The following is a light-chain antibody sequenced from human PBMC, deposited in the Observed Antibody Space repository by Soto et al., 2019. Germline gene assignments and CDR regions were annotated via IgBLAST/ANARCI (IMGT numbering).Light chain of an antibody. V-gene: IGLV2-14*01. J-gene: IGLJ2*01. CDR1: SSDIGGYNY. Sequence: QAVVTQPASMSGSPGQSITISCTGTSSDIGGYNYVSWYQQHPDKAPKLMIFEVNDRPSGVSNRFSGSKSGNTASLTISGLQAEDEADYYCTSYTSRSTLVFGGGTKLTVL. CDR3: TSYTSRSTLV. CDR2: EVN.